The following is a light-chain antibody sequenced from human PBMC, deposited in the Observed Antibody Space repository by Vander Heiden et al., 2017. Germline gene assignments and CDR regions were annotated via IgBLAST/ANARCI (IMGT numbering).Light chain of an antibody. CDR2: KAS. J-gene: IGKJ2*01. V-gene: IGKV1-5*03. CDR3: QQDNTFSYT. CDR1: QSISSW. Sequence: DIQMTQSPSTLSASVGDRVTITCRASQSISSWLAWYQQKPGKAPKLLIYKASSLESAVPSRFSGSRSRTEFTLAISSLQPDDFATYYSQQDNTFSYTFGQASKMEIK.